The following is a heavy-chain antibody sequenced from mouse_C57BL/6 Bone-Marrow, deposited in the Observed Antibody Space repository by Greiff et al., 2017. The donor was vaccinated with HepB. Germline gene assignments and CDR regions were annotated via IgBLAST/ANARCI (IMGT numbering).Heavy chain of an antibody. J-gene: IGHJ4*01. Sequence: QVQLQQPGAELVKPGASVKLSCKASGYTFTSYWMHWVKQRPGQGLEWIGMIHPNSGSTNYNEKFKSKATLTVDKSSSTAYMQLSSLTSEDSAVYYCSIYYDLYYYAMDDWGQGTSVTVSS. CDR2: IHPNSGST. V-gene: IGHV1-64*01. CDR3: SIYYDLYYYAMDD. CDR1: GYTFTSYW. D-gene: IGHD2-4*01.